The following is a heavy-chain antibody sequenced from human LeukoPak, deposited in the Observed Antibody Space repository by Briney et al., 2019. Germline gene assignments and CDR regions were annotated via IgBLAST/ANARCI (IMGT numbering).Heavy chain of an antibody. CDR2: IYNSGVT. D-gene: IGHD6-13*01. V-gene: IGHV4-4*07. CDR1: GASISTSY. J-gene: IGHJ4*02. CDR3: AKEGAAPGPDFDY. Sequence: PSETLSLTCTVSGASISTSYLSWIRQPAGRGLEWIGRIYNSGVTNYNPSLKSRVTMSVHTSKSQFSLKLSSVTAADTAVYYCAKEGAAPGPDFDYWGQGILVTVSS.